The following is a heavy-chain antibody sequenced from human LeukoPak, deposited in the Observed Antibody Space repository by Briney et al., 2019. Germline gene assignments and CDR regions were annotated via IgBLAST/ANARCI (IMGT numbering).Heavy chain of an antibody. Sequence: SETLSLTCTVSGDSISSYYWNWIRQPPGKGLEWIGYIYYSGSTNYNPSLKSRVTISVDTSKNQFSLKLSSVTAADTAVYYCARGTLWFGELLSEVGFDYWGQGTLVTVSS. J-gene: IGHJ4*02. CDR2: IYYSGST. CDR3: ARGTLWFGELLSEVGFDY. CDR1: GDSISSYY. D-gene: IGHD3-10*01. V-gene: IGHV4-59*01.